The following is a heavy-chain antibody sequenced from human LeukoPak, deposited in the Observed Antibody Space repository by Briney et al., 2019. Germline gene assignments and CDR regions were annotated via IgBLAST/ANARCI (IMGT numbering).Heavy chain of an antibody. J-gene: IGHJ4*02. CDR2: INHSGST. CDR1: GGSISSYY. Sequence: SETLSLTCTVSGGSISSYYWSWIRQPPGKGLEWIGEINHSGSTNYNPSLKSRVTISVDTSKNQFSLKLSSVTAADTAVYYCARGGSSGRKVGYWGQGTLVTVSS. D-gene: IGHD6-19*01. V-gene: IGHV4-34*01. CDR3: ARGGSSGRKVGY.